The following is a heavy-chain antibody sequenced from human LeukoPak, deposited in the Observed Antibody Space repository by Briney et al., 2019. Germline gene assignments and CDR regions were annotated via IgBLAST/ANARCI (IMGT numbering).Heavy chain of an antibody. D-gene: IGHD6-19*01. Sequence: ASAKVSCKASGYTFTSYDINWVRQATGQGLEWMGWMNPDSGNTGYAQKFQGRVTMTRSTSINTAYMELSSLRSEDTAVYYCARVVGYSSGLWGQGTLVTVSS. CDR3: ARVVGYSSGL. CDR1: GYTFTSYD. CDR2: MNPDSGNT. V-gene: IGHV1-8*01. J-gene: IGHJ4*02.